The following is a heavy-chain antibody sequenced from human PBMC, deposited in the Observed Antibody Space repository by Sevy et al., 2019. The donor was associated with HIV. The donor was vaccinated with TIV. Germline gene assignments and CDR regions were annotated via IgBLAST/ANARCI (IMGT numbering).Heavy chain of an antibody. CDR2: IKRDGSEK. J-gene: IGHJ6*02. D-gene: IGHD2-2*01. V-gene: IGHV3-7*03. CDR1: GFTFSNYW. Sequence: GGSLRLSCAASGFTFSNYWMSWVRQAPGKGLEWVAHIKRDGSEKYYVDSVKGRFRISRDNPKNSLYLQMNSLRAEDTAVYYCARDCSSTTCLWGLDVWGQGTTVTVSS. CDR3: ARDCSSTTCLWGLDV.